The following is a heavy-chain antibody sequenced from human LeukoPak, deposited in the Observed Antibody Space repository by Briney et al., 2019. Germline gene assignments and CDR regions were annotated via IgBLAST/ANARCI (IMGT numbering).Heavy chain of an antibody. CDR2: IWYDGSNK. CDR1: GFTFSSYG. CDR3: ARSSRDGYNLLDY. J-gene: IGHJ4*02. D-gene: IGHD5-24*01. V-gene: IGHV3-33*01. Sequence: GGSLRLSCAASGFTFSSYGMHWVRQAPGKGLEWVAVIWYDGSNKYYADSVKGRFTISRDNSKDTVYLQMNSLRAEDTAVYYCARSSRDGYNLLDYWGQGTLVTVSS.